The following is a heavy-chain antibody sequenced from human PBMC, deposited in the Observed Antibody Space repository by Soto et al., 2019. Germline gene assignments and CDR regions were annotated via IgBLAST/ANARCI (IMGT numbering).Heavy chain of an antibody. Sequence: PGGSLRLSCAVSGFTFSHYAMHWVRQAPGKGLEWVAVISYDVSNKYYADSVKGRFTISRDNSKNTLYLQMNSLRAEDTAVYYCAKDHLGATVYWGQGTLVTVSS. J-gene: IGHJ4*02. CDR3: AKDHLGATVY. CDR2: ISYDVSNK. D-gene: IGHD1-26*01. V-gene: IGHV3-30*18. CDR1: GFTFSHYA.